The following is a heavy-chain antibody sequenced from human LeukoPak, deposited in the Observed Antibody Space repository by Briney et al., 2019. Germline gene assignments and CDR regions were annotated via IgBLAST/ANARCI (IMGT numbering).Heavy chain of an antibody. V-gene: IGHV3-7*01. D-gene: IGHD3-16*01. Sequence: GGSLRLSCAASGFTFSDSWMSWVRQAPGKGLEWVANMNQDGSAKDYVDSVKGRFTISRDNARNSLYLQMSSLRAEDTAVYYCATYTHWVAGDVWGQGTTVAVSS. CDR3: ATYTHWVAGDV. J-gene: IGHJ6*02. CDR2: MNQDGSAK. CDR1: GFTFSDSW.